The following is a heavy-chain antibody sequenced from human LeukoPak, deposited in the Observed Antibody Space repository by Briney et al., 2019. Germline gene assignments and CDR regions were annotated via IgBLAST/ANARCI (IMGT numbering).Heavy chain of an antibody. J-gene: IGHJ4*02. CDR2: ISSSSSYI. Sequence: GGSLRLSCAASGFTFSSYSMNWVRQAPGKGLEWFSSISSSSSYIYYADSVKGRFTISRDNSKNTLYLQMNSLRAEDTAVYYCARGETEDSSGYYYFDYWGQGTLVTVSS. CDR3: ARGETEDSSGYYYFDY. D-gene: IGHD3-22*01. V-gene: IGHV3-21*04. CDR1: GFTFSSYS.